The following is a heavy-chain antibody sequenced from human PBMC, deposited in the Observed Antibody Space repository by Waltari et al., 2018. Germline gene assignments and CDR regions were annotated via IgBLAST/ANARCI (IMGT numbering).Heavy chain of an antibody. CDR3: AKDHPSAGWPAFDP. CDR2: IPRQATT. J-gene: IGHJ5*02. Sequence: LESGGGLAQPGGSLKISCTAYGLSIGTSAMSWVRQAPGKGLDWVSSIPRQATTYYAGSVRGRFVISSDDSDNNVHLQMNGLNADDTATYYCAKDHPSAGWPAFDPWGQGTQVIVSS. D-gene: IGHD6-19*01. CDR1: GLSIGTSA. V-gene: IGHV3-23*01.